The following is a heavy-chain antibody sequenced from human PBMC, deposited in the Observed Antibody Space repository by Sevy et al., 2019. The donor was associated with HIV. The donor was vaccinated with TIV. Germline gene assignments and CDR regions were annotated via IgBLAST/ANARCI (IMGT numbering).Heavy chain of an antibody. D-gene: IGHD6-19*01. CDR3: ARDAGYSTGWYAGY. Sequence: GGSLRLSCAASGFSISPYAFHWVRQAPGKGLEWVALMSYDGSTRYYADSAKGRFAISKDNSKNTLYLQMNSLRIEDTAIYYCARDAGYSTGWYAGYWGQGTVVTVSS. CDR1: GFSISPYA. J-gene: IGHJ4*02. V-gene: IGHV3-30*09. CDR2: MSYDGSTR.